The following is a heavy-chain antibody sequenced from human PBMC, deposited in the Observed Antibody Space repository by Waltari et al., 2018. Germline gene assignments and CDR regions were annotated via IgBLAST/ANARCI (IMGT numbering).Heavy chain of an antibody. CDR2: VDPEDGET. CDR1: GYTFTDYY. J-gene: IGHJ4*02. CDR3: ATPPAFDCSGGSCYPGSLDY. V-gene: IGHV1-69-2*01. Sequence: EVQLVQSGAEVKKPGATVKISCKVSGYTFTDYYMHWVQQAPGKGLEWMGLVDPEDGETIYAEKFQGRVTITAETSTDTAYMELSSLRSEDTAVYYCATPPAFDCSGGSCYPGSLDYWGQGTLVTVSS. D-gene: IGHD2-15*01.